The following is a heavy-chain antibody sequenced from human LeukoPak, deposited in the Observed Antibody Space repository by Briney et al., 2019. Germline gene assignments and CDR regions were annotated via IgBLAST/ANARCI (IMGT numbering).Heavy chain of an antibody. CDR1: GFTFSDYS. V-gene: IGHV3-48*01. CDR3: ARDYKYAFNN. D-gene: IGHD5-24*01. CDR2: IGIDSGNT. Sequence: GGSLRLSCAASGFTFSDYSMNWVRQAPGKGLEWISYIGIDSGNTNYADSVKGRFTISGDKAKNSLYLQMNSLRVEDTAVYYCARDYKYAFNNWGQGTLVTVAS. J-gene: IGHJ4*02.